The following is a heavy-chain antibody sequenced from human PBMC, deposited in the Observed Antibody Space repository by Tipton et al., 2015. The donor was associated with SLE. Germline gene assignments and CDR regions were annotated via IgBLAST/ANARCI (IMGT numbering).Heavy chain of an antibody. CDR2: INHSGST. D-gene: IGHD2/OR15-2a*01. CDR1: GGSFSGYC. J-gene: IGHJ4*02. V-gene: IGHV4-34*01. Sequence: TLSLTCAVYGGSFSGYCWSWIRQPPGKGLEWIGEINHSGSTNYNPSLKSRVTISVDTSKNQFSLKLSSVTAADTAVYYCARDQNEGGDFDYWGQGTLVTVSS. CDR3: ARDQNEGGDFDY.